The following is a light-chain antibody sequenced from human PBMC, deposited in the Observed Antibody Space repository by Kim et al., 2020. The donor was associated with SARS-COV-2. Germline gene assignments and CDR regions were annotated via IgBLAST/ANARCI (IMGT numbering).Light chain of an antibody. J-gene: IGLJ2*01. V-gene: IGLV3-1*01. CDR3: QAWDSSTVV. CDR2: QDS. Sequence: SYELTQPPSVSVSPGQTASITCSGDNLGDKYACWYQQKPGQPPVLVIYQDSKRPSGIPERFSGSNSGNTAPLTISGTQAMDEADYYCQAWDSSTVVFGGG. CDR1: NLGDKY.